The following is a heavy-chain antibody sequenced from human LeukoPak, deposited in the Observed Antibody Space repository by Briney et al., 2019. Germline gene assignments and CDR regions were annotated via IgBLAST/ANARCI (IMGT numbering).Heavy chain of an antibody. V-gene: IGHV3-30-3*01. Sequence: GGSLRLYCAASGFTFSSYAMHWVRQAPGKGLEWVAVISYDGSNKYYADSVKGRFTISRDNSKNTLYLQMNSLRAEDTAVYYCAGSSSWYWGQGTLVTVSS. J-gene: IGHJ4*02. D-gene: IGHD6-13*01. CDR2: ISYDGSNK. CDR1: GFTFSSYA. CDR3: AGSSSWY.